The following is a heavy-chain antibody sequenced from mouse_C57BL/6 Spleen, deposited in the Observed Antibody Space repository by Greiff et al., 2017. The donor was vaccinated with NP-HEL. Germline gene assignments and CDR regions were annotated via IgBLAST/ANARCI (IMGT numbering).Heavy chain of an antibody. V-gene: IGHV1-18*01. J-gene: IGHJ2*01. CDR1: GYTFTDYN. CDR3: ARRGITTVVATGFDY. Sequence: EVQLQQSGPELVKPGASVKIPCKASGYTFTDYNMDWVKQSHGKSLEWIGDINPNNGGTIYNQKFKGKATLTVDKSSSTAYMELRSLTSEDTAVYYCARRGITTVVATGFDYWGQGTTLTVSS. D-gene: IGHD1-1*01. CDR2: INPNNGGT.